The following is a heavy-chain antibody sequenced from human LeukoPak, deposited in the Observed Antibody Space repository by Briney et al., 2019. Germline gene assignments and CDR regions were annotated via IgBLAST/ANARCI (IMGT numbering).Heavy chain of an antibody. CDR1: GYTFTGYY. D-gene: IGHD1-26*01. J-gene: IGHJ5*02. V-gene: IGHV1-2*06. CDR3: ARGELVGLGATSAGWFDP. CDR2: INPNSGGT. Sequence: GASVKVSCEASGYTFTGYYMHWVRQAPGQGLEWMGRINPNSGGTNSAQKFQGRVTMTRDTSISTAYMELSRLTSDDTAVYYCARGELVGLGATSAGWFDPWGQGTLVTVSS.